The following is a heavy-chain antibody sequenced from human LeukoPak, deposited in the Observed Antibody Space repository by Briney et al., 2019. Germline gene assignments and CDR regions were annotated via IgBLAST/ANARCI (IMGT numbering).Heavy chain of an antibody. CDR1: GYTLTSYD. D-gene: IGHD5-18*01. Sequence: GASVKVSCKASGYTLTSYDINWVRQATGQGLEWMGWMNPNSGNTGYAQKFQGRVTMTRNTSISTAYMELSSLRSEDTAVYYCARSKRIQLWRWGDYWGQGTLVTVSS. CDR3: ARSKRIQLWRWGDY. CDR2: MNPNSGNT. V-gene: IGHV1-8*01. J-gene: IGHJ4*02.